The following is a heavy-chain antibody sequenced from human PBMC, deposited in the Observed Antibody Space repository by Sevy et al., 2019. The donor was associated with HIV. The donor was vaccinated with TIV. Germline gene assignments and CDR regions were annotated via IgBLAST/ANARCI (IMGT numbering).Heavy chain of an antibody. J-gene: IGHJ1*01. V-gene: IGHV3-9*01. CDR2: ISWNSGSI. D-gene: IGHD2-8*01. CDR1: GFTFDDNA. CDR3: AKGSGGGSIVLMVSAASSAEYFQH. Sequence: GGSLRLSCAASGFTFDDNAMHWVRQAPGKGLEWVSGISWNSGSIGYADSVKGRFTISRDNAKNSLYLQMNSLRAEDTALYYCAKGSGGGSIVLMVSAASSAEYFQHWGQGTLVTVSS.